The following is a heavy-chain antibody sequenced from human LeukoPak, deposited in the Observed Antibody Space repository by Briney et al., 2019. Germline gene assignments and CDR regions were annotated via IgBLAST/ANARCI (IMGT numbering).Heavy chain of an antibody. J-gene: IGHJ4*02. CDR3: TRGLHDY. CDR1: AFTISGYW. Sequence: GGSLRLSCAASAFTISGYWMNWVRQAPGKGGEWVASMTEDGNNEFYVDSVKGRFTISGDNAKNSLYLQMNSLRADDTAVYYCTRGLHDYWGQGTLVTVS. D-gene: IGHD2-15*01. V-gene: IGHV3-7*01. CDR2: MTEDGNNE.